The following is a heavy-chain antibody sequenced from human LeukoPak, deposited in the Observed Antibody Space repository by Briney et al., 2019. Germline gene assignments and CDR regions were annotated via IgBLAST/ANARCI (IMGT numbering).Heavy chain of an antibody. D-gene: IGHD4-23*01. J-gene: IGHJ4*02. CDR2: IKQDGSEK. CDR1: GFSFSTYW. Sequence: GGSLRLSCAASGFSFSTYWMSWVRQAPGKGLEWGANIKQDGSEKYYVDSVKGRFTISRDNAKNSLFLQMNSLRAEDTALYYCSGGNSFDYWGQGTLVTVSS. V-gene: IGHV3-7*05. CDR3: SGGNSFDY.